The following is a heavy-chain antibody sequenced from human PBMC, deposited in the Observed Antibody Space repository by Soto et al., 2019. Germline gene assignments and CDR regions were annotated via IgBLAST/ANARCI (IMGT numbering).Heavy chain of an antibody. J-gene: IGHJ6*02. V-gene: IGHV3-21*01. CDR3: AREVCSSCYGEYYYYGMDV. CDR2: ISSSSSYT. CDR1: GFTFSDYS. D-gene: IGHD2-2*01. Sequence: GGSLRLSCAASGFTFSDYSMNWVRQAPGKGLEWVSFISSSSSYTYYADSMKGRFTISRDNAKNSLYLQMNSLSADDTAVYYCAREVCSSCYGEYYYYGMDVWGQGTTVTVSS.